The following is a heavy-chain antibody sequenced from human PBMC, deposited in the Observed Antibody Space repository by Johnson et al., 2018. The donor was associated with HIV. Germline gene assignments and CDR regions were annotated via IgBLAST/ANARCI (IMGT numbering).Heavy chain of an antibody. J-gene: IGHJ3*02. CDR1: GFTFSSYV. V-gene: IGHV3-30-3*01. Sequence: QVQLVESGGGVVQPGRSLRLSCAASGFTFSSYVMYWVRQAPGTGLEWVAVISYDGSNKYYADSVKGRFTISRDNSKHTLYLQMNSLRAEDTAVYYCASCTAMVNLDAFDIWGQGTMVTVSS. CDR2: ISYDGSNK. CDR3: ASCTAMVNLDAFDI. D-gene: IGHD5-18*01.